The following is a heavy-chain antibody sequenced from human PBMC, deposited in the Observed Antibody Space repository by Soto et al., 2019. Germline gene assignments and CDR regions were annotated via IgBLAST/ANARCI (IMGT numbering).Heavy chain of an antibody. J-gene: IGHJ4*02. V-gene: IGHV3-23*01. CDR3: AKVWYSGSGSGDY. CDR1: GLTFNNYA. CDR2: ISNSGDSR. Sequence: EVQLLDSGGGLVQPGGSLRLSCAASGLTFNNYAMSWVRQAPGKGLEWVSAISNSGDSRYYADSVKGRFTISRDNSKNTLYLQMSSLRAEDTAVYYCAKVWYSGSGSGDYWGQGTLVTVSS. D-gene: IGHD3-10*01.